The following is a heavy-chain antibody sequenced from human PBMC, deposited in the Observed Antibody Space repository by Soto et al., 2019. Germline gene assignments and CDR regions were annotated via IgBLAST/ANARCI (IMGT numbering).Heavy chain of an antibody. J-gene: IGHJ4*02. CDR3: VTSNNLFHSYYDN. Sequence: PSETLSLTGYVYGGSPNAYYWTWIRQSPGKGLEWIGEINHSGKIHYNPSLESRLSISADTSKRQFSLTLTSVTAADAAMYYCVTSNNLFHSYYDNWGQGTLVTVSS. CDR1: GGSPNAYY. CDR2: INHSGKI. V-gene: IGHV4-34*01. D-gene: IGHD1-1*01.